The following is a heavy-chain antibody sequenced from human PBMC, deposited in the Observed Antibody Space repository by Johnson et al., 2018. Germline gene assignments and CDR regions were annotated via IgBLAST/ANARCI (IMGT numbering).Heavy chain of an antibody. D-gene: IGHD5-18*01. V-gene: IGHV3-21*01. CDR3: AREGIQPHGGAFES. J-gene: IGHJ3*02. CDR1: GFSFSSYS. CDR2: ISSSSSYI. Sequence: VQLVQSGGGVVQPGRSLRLSCAASGFSFSSYSMNWVRQAPGKGLEWVSSISSSSSYIYYADSVKGRFTITRDNAKNSLYLQMNSLRAEATAVYYCAREGIQPHGGAFESWGQGTMVTVSS.